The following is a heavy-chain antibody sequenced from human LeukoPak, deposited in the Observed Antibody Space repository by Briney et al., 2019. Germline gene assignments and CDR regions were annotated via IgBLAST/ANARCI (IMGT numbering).Heavy chain of an antibody. J-gene: IGHJ5*02. CDR3: AKDSGIAAAGTFDP. CDR1: GFTFDDYA. V-gene: IGHV3-9*01. Sequence: GGSLRLSCAASGFTFDDYAMHWVRQAPGKGLEWVSGISWNSGSIGYADSVKGRFTISRDNAKNSLYLQMNSLRAEDTALYYCAKDSGIAAAGTFDPWGQGTLVTVSS. D-gene: IGHD6-13*01. CDR2: ISWNSGSI.